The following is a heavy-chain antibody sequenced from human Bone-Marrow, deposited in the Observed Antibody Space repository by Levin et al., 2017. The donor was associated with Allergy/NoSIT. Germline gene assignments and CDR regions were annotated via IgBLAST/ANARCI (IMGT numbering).Heavy chain of an antibody. J-gene: IGHJ4*02. CDR1: GYTFTNYA. Sequence: ASVKVSCKASGYTFTNYAIHWVRQAPGQRLEWMGWINAGNGNTKYSQKFQGRIIVTGDTSASTAYMELRGLRSEDTAVYYCARATTVVTVMDHWGQGTLVSVSS. CDR3: ARATTVVTVMDH. CDR2: INAGNGNT. V-gene: IGHV1-3*01. D-gene: IGHD4-23*01.